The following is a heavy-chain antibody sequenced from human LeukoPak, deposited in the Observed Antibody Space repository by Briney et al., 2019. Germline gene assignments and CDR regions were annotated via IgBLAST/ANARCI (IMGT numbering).Heavy chain of an antibody. J-gene: IGHJ2*01. D-gene: IGHD3-22*01. CDR1: GFTDSSNY. CDR2: IYSGGST. V-gene: IGHV3-66*01. Sequence: QSGGSLRLSCAASGFTDSSNYMSWVRQAPGKGLEWVSVIYSGGSTYYADSVKGRFTISRDNSKNTLYLQMDSLRAEDTAVYYCAKVGIRISLIVVVFTTADDWYFDLWGRGTLVTVSS. CDR3: AKVGIRISLIVVVFTTADDWYFDL.